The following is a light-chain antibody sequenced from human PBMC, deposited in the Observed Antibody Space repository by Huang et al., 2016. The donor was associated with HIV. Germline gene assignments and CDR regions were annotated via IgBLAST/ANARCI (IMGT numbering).Light chain of an antibody. V-gene: IGKV1-39*01. CDR3: QQTSSVPLT. CDR1: QTISTF. J-gene: IGKJ4*01. CDR2: AAS. Sequence: DIQMTQSPSSLSASVGDRLSITCRARQTISTFLNWYQQKPGRAPKLLIYAASNLQSGVSSRFSGTGSGTLFTLTGTSLLPDDFATYFCQQTSSVPLTFGGGTKVEMK.